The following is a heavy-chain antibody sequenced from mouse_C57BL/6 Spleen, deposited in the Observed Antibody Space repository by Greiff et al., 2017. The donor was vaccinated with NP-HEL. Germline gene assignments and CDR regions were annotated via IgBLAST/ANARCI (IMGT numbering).Heavy chain of an antibody. Sequence: ESGPGMVKPSQSLSLTCTVTGYSITSGYDWHWIRHFPGNKLEWMGYISYSGSTNYNPSLKSRISITHDTSTNHFFLKLNSVTTEDTATYCCARWGLRRARYFDVWGTGTTVTVSS. CDR3: ARWGLRRARYFDV. CDR1: GYSITSGYD. J-gene: IGHJ1*03. V-gene: IGHV3-1*01. CDR2: ISYSGST. D-gene: IGHD2-4*01.